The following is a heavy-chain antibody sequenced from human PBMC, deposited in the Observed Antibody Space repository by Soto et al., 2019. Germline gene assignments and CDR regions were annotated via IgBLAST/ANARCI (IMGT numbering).Heavy chain of an antibody. V-gene: IGHV4-59*01. Sequence: SETLSLTCTVSGGSISSYYWSWIRQPPGKGLEWIGYIYYSGSTNYNPSLKSRVTISVDTSKNQFSLKLSSVTAADTAVYYCARGNPGDNAFDIWGQGTMVTVSS. CDR2: IYYSGST. CDR1: GGSISSYY. J-gene: IGHJ3*02. CDR3: ARGNPGDNAFDI. D-gene: IGHD2-21*02.